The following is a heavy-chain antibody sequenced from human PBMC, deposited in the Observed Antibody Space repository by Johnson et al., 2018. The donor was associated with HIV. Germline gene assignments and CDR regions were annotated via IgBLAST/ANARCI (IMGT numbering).Heavy chain of an antibody. D-gene: IGHD3-16*02. CDR3: ARGIMFTFGGVIPNESFDI. V-gene: IGHV3-20*04. CDR1: GFTFDDYG. CDR2: INWNGGST. Sequence: VQLVESGGGVVRPGGSLRLSCAASGFTFDDYGMSWVRQAPGKGLEWVSGINWNGGSTGYADSVKGRFTISRDNAKNSLYLQMNSLRAEDTALYYCARGIMFTFGGVIPNESFDIWGQGTMVTVSS. J-gene: IGHJ3*02.